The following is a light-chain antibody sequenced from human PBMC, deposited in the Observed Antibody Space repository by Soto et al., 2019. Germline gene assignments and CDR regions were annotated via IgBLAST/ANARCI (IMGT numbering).Light chain of an antibody. CDR1: SSDVGGYKY. J-gene: IGLJ2*01. CDR3: CSYAGSYTVL. Sequence: QSALTQPRSVSGSPGQSVTISCTGTSSDVGGYKYVSWYQQHPGKVPNLIIYDVSERPSGVPDRFSGSKSGNTASLSISGHQAEDEADYYCCSYAGSYTVLFGGGTKLTVL. V-gene: IGLV2-11*01. CDR2: DVS.